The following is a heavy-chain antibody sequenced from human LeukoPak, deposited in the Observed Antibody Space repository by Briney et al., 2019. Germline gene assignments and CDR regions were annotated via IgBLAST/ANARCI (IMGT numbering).Heavy chain of an antibody. CDR1: GGSISSSSYY. Sequence: SETLSLTCTVSGGSISSSSYYWGWIRQPPGKGLEWIGSIYYSGSTYYNPSLKSRVTISVDTSKNQFSLKLSSVTAADTAVYYCASVQTIFGVVIMFDYWGQGTLVTVSS. CDR3: ASVQTIFGVVIMFDY. V-gene: IGHV4-39*07. CDR2: IYYSGST. J-gene: IGHJ4*02. D-gene: IGHD3-3*01.